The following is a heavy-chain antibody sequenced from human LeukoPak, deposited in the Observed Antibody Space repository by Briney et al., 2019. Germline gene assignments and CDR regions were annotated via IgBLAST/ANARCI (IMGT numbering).Heavy chain of an antibody. Sequence: ASVKVSCKASGYTFTSYYMHWVRQAPGQGLEWMGWINPNSGGTNYAQKFQGRVTMTRDTSISTAYMELSRLRSDDTAVYYCARDTIAVADTSFDYFDYWGQGTLVTVSS. CDR2: INPNSGGT. CDR3: ARDTIAVADTSFDYFDY. V-gene: IGHV1-2*02. D-gene: IGHD6-19*01. CDR1: GYTFTSYY. J-gene: IGHJ4*02.